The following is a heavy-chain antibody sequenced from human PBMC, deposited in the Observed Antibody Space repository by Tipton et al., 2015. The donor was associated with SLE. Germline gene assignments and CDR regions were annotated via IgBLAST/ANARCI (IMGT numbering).Heavy chain of an antibody. V-gene: IGHV4-59*01. CDR2: IYYSGST. CDR1: GGSISSYY. J-gene: IGHJ3*02. Sequence: TLSLTCTVSGGSISSYYWSWIRQPPGKGLEWIGYIYYSGSTNYNPSLKSRVTISIDTSKNQFSLKLSSVTAAGTAVYYCARGLGAFDIWGQGTMVTVSS. CDR3: ARGLGAFDI. D-gene: IGHD7-27*01.